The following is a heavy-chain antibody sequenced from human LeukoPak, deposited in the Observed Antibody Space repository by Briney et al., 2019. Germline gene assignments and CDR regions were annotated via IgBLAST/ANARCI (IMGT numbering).Heavy chain of an antibody. J-gene: IGHJ4*02. Sequence: PGGSLRLPCAASGFTFSSYWMSWVRQAPGKGLEWVANIKQDGSEKYYVDSVKGRFTVSRDNAKNSLYLQMNSLRPEDTGLYYCAKDRTFGGELIYWGQGTLVTVSS. V-gene: IGHV3-7*03. CDR3: AKDRTFGGELIY. D-gene: IGHD3-10*01. CDR2: IKQDGSEK. CDR1: GFTFSSYW.